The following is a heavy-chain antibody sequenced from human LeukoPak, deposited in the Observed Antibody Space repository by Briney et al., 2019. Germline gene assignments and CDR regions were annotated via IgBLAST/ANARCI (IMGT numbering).Heavy chain of an antibody. D-gene: IGHD2-21*01. CDR2: INRSGST. CDR3: ARGQGVNYFDY. J-gene: IGHJ4*02. Sequence: SETLSLTCAVYGGSFSGYYWSWIRQPPGKGLEWIGEINRSGSTNYNPSLKSRVTISVDTSKNQFSLKLSSVTAADTAVYYCARGQGVNYFDYWGQGTLVTVSS. CDR1: GGSFSGYY. V-gene: IGHV4-34*01.